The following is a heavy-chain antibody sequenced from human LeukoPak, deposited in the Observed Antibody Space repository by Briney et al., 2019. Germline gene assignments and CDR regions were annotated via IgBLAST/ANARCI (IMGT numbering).Heavy chain of an antibody. V-gene: IGHV3-7*01. D-gene: IGHD6-19*01. CDR1: GFTFSSYW. CDR3: ARGSSSGWPGPIDY. CDR2: IQQDGSDK. Sequence: GGSLRLSCAASGFTFSSYWMSWVRQAPGKGLEWVANIQQDGSDKYYVDSVKGRFTISRDNSKNTLYLQMNSLRAEDTAVYYCARGSSSGWPGPIDYWGQGTLVTVSS. J-gene: IGHJ4*02.